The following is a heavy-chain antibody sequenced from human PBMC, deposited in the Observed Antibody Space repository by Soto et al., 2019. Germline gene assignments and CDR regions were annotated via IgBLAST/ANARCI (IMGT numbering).Heavy chain of an antibody. V-gene: IGHV3-48*03. CDR3: ARGLGIAAAGGDY. CDR1: GFTFSSYE. CDR2: ISSSGSTI. J-gene: IGHJ4*02. D-gene: IGHD6-13*01. Sequence: EVQLVESGGGLVQPGESLRLSCAASGFTFSSYEGNWVRQAPGKGLEWVSYISSSGSTIYYADSVKGRFTISRDNAKNSLYLQMNSLRAEDTAVYYCARGLGIAAAGGDYWGQGTLVTVSS.